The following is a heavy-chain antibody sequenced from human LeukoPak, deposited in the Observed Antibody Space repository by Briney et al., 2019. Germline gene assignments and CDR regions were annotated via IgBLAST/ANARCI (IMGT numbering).Heavy chain of an antibody. D-gene: IGHD3/OR15-3a*01. CDR1: GYTFTSYY. CDR2: INPSGGST. J-gene: IGHJ3*02. V-gene: IGHV1-46*01. Sequence: ASVKVSCKASGYTFTSYYMHWVRQAPGQGLEWMGIINPSGGSTSYAQKFQGRVTMTRDTSTSTVYMELSSLGSEDTAVYYCARSGVLDSTPGAFDIWGQGTMVTVSS. CDR3: ARSGVLDSTPGAFDI.